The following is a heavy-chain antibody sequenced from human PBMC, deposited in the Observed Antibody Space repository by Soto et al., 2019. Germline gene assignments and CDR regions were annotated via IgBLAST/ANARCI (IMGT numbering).Heavy chain of an antibody. Sequence: PSETLSLTCTVSGGSISSYYWSWIRQPPGKGLEWIGYIYYSGSTNYNPSLKSRVTISVDTSKNQFSLKLSSVTAADTAVYYCARQNPYYDYIWGSYPESGPVYAFDIWGQGTMVTVSS. J-gene: IGHJ3*02. CDR1: GGSISSYY. D-gene: IGHD3-16*01. V-gene: IGHV4-59*01. CDR3: ARQNPYYDYIWGSYPESGPVYAFDI. CDR2: IYYSGST.